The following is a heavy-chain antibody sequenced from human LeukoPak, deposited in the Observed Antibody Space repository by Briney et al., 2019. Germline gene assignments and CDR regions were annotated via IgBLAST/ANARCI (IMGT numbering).Heavy chain of an antibody. Sequence: GGSLRLSCAASGFTFDDYAMHWVRQAPGKGLEWVSGISWNSGSIGYVDSVKGRFTISRDNARNSLYLQMSSLRPEDTAVYYCATYTHWVAGDVWGQGTTVTVSS. CDR3: ATYTHWVAGDV. CDR1: GFTFDDYA. D-gene: IGHD3-16*01. CDR2: ISWNSGSI. J-gene: IGHJ6*02. V-gene: IGHV3-9*01.